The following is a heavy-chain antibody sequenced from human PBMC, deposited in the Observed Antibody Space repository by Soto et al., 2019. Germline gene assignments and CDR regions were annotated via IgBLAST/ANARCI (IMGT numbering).Heavy chain of an antibody. Sequence: QITLKESGPTLVKPTQTLTLTCTFSGFSLSTSGVGVGWIRQPPGKALEWLALIYWDVDKRYSPSLKSRLTLTKDTSKNQVVLTMTNMDPVDTATYYCAHHIVATLFDYWGQGTLVTVSS. V-gene: IGHV2-5*02. J-gene: IGHJ4*02. D-gene: IGHD5-12*01. CDR1: GFSLSTSGVG. CDR2: IYWDVDK. CDR3: AHHIVATLFDY.